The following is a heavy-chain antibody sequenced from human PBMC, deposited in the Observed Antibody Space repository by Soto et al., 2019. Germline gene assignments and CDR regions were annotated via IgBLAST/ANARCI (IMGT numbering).Heavy chain of an antibody. CDR1: RVAFSKFI. V-gene: IGHV1-69*13. Sequence: SVKVSCKASRVAFSKFIVTWVRQAPGLGLEWVGGIIPIFGTANYAQKFKGRVTITADESTSTSYMEVNNLRSEDTAVYYCAKVRYSSPMGYYYGMDVWGQGTTVTVSS. CDR2: IIPIFGTA. CDR3: AKVRYSSPMGYYYGMDV. D-gene: IGHD6-19*01. J-gene: IGHJ6*02.